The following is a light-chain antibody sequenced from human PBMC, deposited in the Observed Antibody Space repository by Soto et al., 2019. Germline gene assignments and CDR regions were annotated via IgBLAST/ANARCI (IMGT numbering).Light chain of an antibody. Sequence: QSVLTQPPSVSGAPGQRVTISCTGSSSNIGAHSDVYWYQHLPGTAPKLLIYDNNNRPSGVPDRSSGSKSGTSASLAITGLQAEDEADYYCQSYDSSRCAPYVCGTGTKVTVL. V-gene: IGLV1-40*01. CDR1: SSNIGAHSD. CDR2: DNN. J-gene: IGLJ1*01. CDR3: QSYDSSRCAPYV.